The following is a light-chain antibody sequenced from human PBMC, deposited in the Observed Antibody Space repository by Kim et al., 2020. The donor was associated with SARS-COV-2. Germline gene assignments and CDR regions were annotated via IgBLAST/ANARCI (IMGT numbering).Light chain of an antibody. CDR1: QSVSSSY. Sequence: LSPGERATLSYRARQSVSSSYLAWYQQKPGQAPRLLIYGASSRATGIPDRFSGSGSGTDFTLTISRLEPEDFAVYYCQQYGSSPYTFGQGTKLEI. CDR2: GAS. CDR3: QQYGSSPYT. J-gene: IGKJ2*01. V-gene: IGKV3-20*01.